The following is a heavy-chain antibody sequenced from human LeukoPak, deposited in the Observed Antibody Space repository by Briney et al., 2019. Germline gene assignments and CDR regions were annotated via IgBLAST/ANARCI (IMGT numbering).Heavy chain of an antibody. Sequence: ASVKVSCTASGYTFTSYYMHWVRQAPGQGLEWMGIINPSGGSTSYAQKFQGRVTMTRDTSTSTVYMELSSLRSEDTAVYYCARDPGFGWFDPWGQGTLVTVSS. CDR1: GYTFTSYY. CDR3: ARDPGFGWFDP. V-gene: IGHV1-46*01. D-gene: IGHD3-10*01. CDR2: INPSGGST. J-gene: IGHJ5*02.